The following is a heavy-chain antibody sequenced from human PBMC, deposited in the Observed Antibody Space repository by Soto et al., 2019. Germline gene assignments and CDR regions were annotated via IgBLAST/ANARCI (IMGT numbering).Heavy chain of an antibody. J-gene: IGHJ4*02. Sequence: EVQLLESGGGLVQPGGSLRLSCAASGFTFSSYAMSWVRQAPGKGLEWVSAISGSGGSTYYADSVKGRFTISRDNSKNTLYLQMNSLRAKDTAVYYCAKGLGDYVTPIAYWGQGTLVTVSS. V-gene: IGHV3-23*01. CDR1: GFTFSSYA. CDR2: ISGSGGST. CDR3: AKGLGDYVTPIAY. D-gene: IGHD4-17*01.